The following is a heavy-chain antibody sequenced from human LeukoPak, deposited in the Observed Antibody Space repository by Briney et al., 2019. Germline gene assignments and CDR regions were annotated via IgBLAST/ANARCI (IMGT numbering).Heavy chain of an antibody. J-gene: IGHJ3*02. CDR2: IYSSGST. D-gene: IGHD3-9*01. Sequence: SETLSLTCTVSGGFISSYSWSWIRQPAGKGLEWIGRIYSSGSTNCNPSLKSRVSMSVDTSKNQFSLKLSSVTAADTAVYYCERDHLVDYNILTGYPLVAFDIWGQGTMVTVSS. CDR3: ERDHLVDYNILTGYPLVAFDI. V-gene: IGHV4-4*07. CDR1: GGFISSYS.